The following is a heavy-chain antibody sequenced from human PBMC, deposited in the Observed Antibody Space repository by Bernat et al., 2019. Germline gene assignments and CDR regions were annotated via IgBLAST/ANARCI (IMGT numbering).Heavy chain of an antibody. D-gene: IGHD4-4*01. Sequence: QVYLVESGGGVVQPGTSLRLSCATSGFTFSYHGMHWVRQVPGKGLEWVALIWFDGSQIYYADAVKGRFTISRDNSRDTLYLQLNSMRDDDTGVYHCASMREVLNNNYLESRGQGTMVTVSS. CDR1: GFTFSYHG. CDR2: IWFDGSQI. J-gene: IGHJ4*02. V-gene: IGHV3-33*01. CDR3: ASMREVLNNNYLES.